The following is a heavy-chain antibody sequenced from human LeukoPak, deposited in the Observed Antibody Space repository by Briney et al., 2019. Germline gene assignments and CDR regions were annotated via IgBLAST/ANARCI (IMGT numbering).Heavy chain of an antibody. V-gene: IGHV3-30*04. J-gene: IGHJ6*02. Sequence: GGSLRLSCAASGFTFSSYAMHWVRQAPGKGLEWVAVISYDGSNKYYADSVKGRFTISRDNSKNTLYLQMNSLRAEDTAVYYCARDVVPTQEKGGSGSYYTPYYYYYGMDVWGQGTTVTVSS. CDR2: ISYDGSNK. CDR3: ARDVVPTQEKGGSGSYYTPYYYYYGMDV. CDR1: GFTFSSYA. D-gene: IGHD3-10*01.